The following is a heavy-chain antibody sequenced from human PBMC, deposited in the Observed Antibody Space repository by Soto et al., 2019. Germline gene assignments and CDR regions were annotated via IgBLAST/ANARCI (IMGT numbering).Heavy chain of an antibody. V-gene: IGHV1-2*04. CDR1: GYTFTGYY. Sequence: ASVKVSCKASGYTFTGYYMHWVRQAPGQGLEWMGWINPNSGGTNYAQKFQGWVTMTRDTSISTAYMELSRLRSDDTAVYYCARWGDGSGKTDAFDIWGQGTMVTVSS. D-gene: IGHD3-10*01. J-gene: IGHJ3*02. CDR2: INPNSGGT. CDR3: ARWGDGSGKTDAFDI.